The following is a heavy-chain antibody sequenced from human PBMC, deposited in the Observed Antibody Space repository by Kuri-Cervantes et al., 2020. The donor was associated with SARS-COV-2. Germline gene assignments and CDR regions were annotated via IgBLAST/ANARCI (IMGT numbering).Heavy chain of an antibody. V-gene: IGHV3-30*03. CDR3: VIVDTAMVGFGDY. D-gene: IGHD5-18*01. CDR2: ISYDGSNK. Sequence: GESLKISCAASGFTFSSYGMHWVRQAPGKGLEWVAVISYDGSNKYYADSVKARFTISRDNSKNTLYLQMNSLRAEDTAVYYCVIVDTAMVGFGDYWGQGTLVTVSS. CDR1: GFTFSSYG. J-gene: IGHJ4*02.